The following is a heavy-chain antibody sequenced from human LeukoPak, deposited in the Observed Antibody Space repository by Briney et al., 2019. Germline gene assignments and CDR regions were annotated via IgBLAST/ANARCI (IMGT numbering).Heavy chain of an antibody. V-gene: IGHV3-48*01. J-gene: IGHJ5*02. D-gene: IGHD3-3*01. CDR2: ISSTSSSI. CDR1: GFTFRSYS. CDR3: ARGNYDFWSGYFRP. Sequence: GGSLRLSCAASGFTFRSYSMNWVRQAPGKGLEWVSYISSTSSSIYYADSVKGRFTISRDNAKNSLNLQMNSLRAEDTAVYYCARGNYDFWSGYFRPWGQGTLVTVSS.